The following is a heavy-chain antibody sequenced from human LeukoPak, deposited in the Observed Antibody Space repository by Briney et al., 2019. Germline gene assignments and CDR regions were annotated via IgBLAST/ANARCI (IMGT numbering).Heavy chain of an antibody. Sequence: ASVKVSCKASGYTFTSYDINWVRQATGQGLEWMGWMNPNSGNTGYAQKFQDRVTMTRNTSISTAYMELSSLRSEDTAVYYCARPMATITPLEIRESGYELWGQGTLVTVSS. CDR2: MNPNSGNT. CDR3: ARPMATITPLEIRESGYEL. CDR1: GYTFTSYD. D-gene: IGHD5-12*01. J-gene: IGHJ4*02. V-gene: IGHV1-8*01.